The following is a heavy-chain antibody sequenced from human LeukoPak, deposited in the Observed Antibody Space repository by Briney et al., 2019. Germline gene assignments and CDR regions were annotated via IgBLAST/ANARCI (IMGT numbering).Heavy chain of an antibody. J-gene: IGHJ5*02. CDR2: ISSSSSTI. Sequence: GGSLRLSCAASGFTFSSYSMNWVRQAPGKGLEWVSYISSSSSTIYYADSVKGRFTISRDNAKNSLYLQMNSLRAEDTAVYYCAKFHHSSSPWFDPWGQGTLVTVSS. V-gene: IGHV3-48*04. D-gene: IGHD6-6*01. CDR3: AKFHHSSSPWFDP. CDR1: GFTFSSYS.